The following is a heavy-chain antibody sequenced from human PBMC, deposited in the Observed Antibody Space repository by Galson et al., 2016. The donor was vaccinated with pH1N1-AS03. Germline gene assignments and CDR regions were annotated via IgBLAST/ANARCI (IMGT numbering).Heavy chain of an antibody. D-gene: IGHD2-15*01. CDR1: GYSMTSGYF. V-gene: IGHV4-38-2*02. CDR3: VRGGRGIRSDVIFPGGADS. J-gene: IGHJ4*02. Sequence: SETLSLTCTVFGYSMTSGYFWGWIRQPPGKGLEWIGSSYHTGTSHYNPSVKSRVIISVDTSKNQFSLKLSSVSAADTAVYYCVRGGRGIRSDVIFPGGADSWGRGTLVSVSS. CDR2: SYHTGTS.